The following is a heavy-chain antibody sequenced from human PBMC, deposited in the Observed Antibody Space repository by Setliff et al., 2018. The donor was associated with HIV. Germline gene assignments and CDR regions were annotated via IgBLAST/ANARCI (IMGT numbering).Heavy chain of an antibody. CDR1: GGSISSGGFY. Sequence: SETLSLTCNVSGGSISSGGFYWNWIRQHPGKGLEWIGYIYNSGSTYYSPSLQSRLTISVDTSKNQLSLKLTSVTAADTAVYYCVRLTYYYDTSGPAAAFDIWGQGTMVTVSS. V-gene: IGHV4-31*03. CDR3: VRLTYYYDTSGPAAAFDI. CDR2: IYNSGST. D-gene: IGHD3-22*01. J-gene: IGHJ3*02.